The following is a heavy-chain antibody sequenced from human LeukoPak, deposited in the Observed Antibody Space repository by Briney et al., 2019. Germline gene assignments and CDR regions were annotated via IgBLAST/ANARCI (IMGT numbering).Heavy chain of an antibody. CDR3: TTTQIVVVVGDAFDI. D-gene: IGHD2-15*01. Sequence: GGSLRLSCAASGFTFSNAWMSWVRQASGKGLEWVGRIKSKTDGGTTDYAAPVKGRFTISRDDSKNTLYLQMNSLKTEDTAVYYCTTTQIVVVVGDAFDIWGQGTMVTVSS. J-gene: IGHJ3*02. CDR1: GFTFSNAW. CDR2: IKSKTDGGTT. V-gene: IGHV3-15*01.